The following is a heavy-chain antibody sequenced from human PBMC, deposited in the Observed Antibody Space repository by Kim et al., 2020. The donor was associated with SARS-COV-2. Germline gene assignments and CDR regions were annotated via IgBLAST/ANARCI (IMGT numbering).Heavy chain of an antibody. D-gene: IGHD6-19*01. V-gene: IGHV4-59*08. Sequence: SETLSLTCTVSADSISSYYWSWIRQPPGKGLEWIGYIYDSGTTNYNPSLKSRVTISVDTSKNQFSLKLSSVTAADTAVYYCARRQWMTEAQNYFDPWGQGTLVTVSS. J-gene: IGHJ5*02. CDR1: ADSISSYY. CDR2: IYDSGTT. CDR3: ARRQWMTEAQNYFDP.